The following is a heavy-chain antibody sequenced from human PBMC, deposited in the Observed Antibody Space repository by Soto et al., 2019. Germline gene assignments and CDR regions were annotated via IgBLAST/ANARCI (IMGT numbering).Heavy chain of an antibody. CDR1: GFTFSSNW. V-gene: IGHV3-74*01. Sequence: EVQLVESGGGLVQPGGSLRLSCAASGFTFSSNWMHWVRQAPGKGLVWVSRINSDGSTTSHADSVKGRFTISRDNXKNTLFLQMNSLRAEDTAVYYCAVYSGSYPDAFDIWGQGTMVTVSS. CDR3: AVYSGSYPDAFDI. CDR2: INSDGSTT. D-gene: IGHD1-26*01. J-gene: IGHJ3*02.